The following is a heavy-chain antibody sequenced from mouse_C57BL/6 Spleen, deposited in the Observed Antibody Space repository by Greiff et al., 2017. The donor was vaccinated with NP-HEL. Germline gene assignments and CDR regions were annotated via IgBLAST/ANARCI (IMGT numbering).Heavy chain of an antibody. V-gene: IGHV1-55*01. J-gene: IGHJ3*01. CDR3: ARGYYGSSPAWFAY. D-gene: IGHD1-1*01. Sequence: VQRVESGAELVKPGASVKMSCKASGYTFTSYWITWVKQRPGQGLEWIGDIYPGSGSTNYNEKFKSKATLTVDTSSSTAYMQLSSLTSEDSAVYYCARGYYGSSPAWFAYWGQGTLVTVSA. CDR2: IYPGSGST. CDR1: GYTFTSYW.